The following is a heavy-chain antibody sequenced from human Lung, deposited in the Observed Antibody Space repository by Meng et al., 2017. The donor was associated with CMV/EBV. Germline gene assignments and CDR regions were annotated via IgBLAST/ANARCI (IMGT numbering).Heavy chain of an antibody. CDR2: INPSGGST. CDR3: ARGEHRDKTYDY. CDR1: GYTFTSYY. Sequence: AXVXVSCKASGYTFTSYYMHWVRQAPGQGLEWMGIINPSGGSTSYAQKFQGRDTMTRDTSTSTVYMELSSLRSEDTAVYYCARGEHRDKTYDYWGQGTLVTVSS. V-gene: IGHV1-46*01. J-gene: IGHJ4*02. D-gene: IGHD1-26*01.